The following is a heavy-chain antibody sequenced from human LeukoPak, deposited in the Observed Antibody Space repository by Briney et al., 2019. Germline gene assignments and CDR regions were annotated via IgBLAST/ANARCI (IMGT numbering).Heavy chain of an antibody. V-gene: IGHV7-4-1*02. J-gene: IGHJ4*01. CDR3: AREAPYSSSSPDFDY. D-gene: IGHD6-6*01. Sequence: ASVKVSCKASGYTFTSYALNWVRQAPGQGLEWMRWINTNTGNPTYAQGFTGRFVFSLDTSVSTAYLQISSLKAEDTAVYYCAREAPYSSSSPDFDYWGHGTLVTVSS. CDR1: GYTFTSYA. CDR2: INTNTGNP.